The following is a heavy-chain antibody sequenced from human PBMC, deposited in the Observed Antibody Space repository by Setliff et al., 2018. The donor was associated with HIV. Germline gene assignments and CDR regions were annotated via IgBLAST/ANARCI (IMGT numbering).Heavy chain of an antibody. CDR3: ASSAGAVPTTAPYGDYYYYFYMDV. J-gene: IGHJ6*03. CDR2: IIPIFGTP. V-gene: IGHV1-69*05. Sequence: SVKVSCKAFGYTFSTNAIHWVRQAPGQGLEWMGGIIPIFGTPNYAQKFQGRVTITTDESTNTVYMELYSLTSEDTAIYYCASSAGAVPTTAPYGDYYYYFYMDVWGKGTTVTVSS. D-gene: IGHD1-1*01. CDR1: GYTFSTNA.